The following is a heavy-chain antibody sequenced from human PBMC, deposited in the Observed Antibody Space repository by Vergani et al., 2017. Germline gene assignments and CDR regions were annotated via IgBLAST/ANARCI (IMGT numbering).Heavy chain of an antibody. V-gene: IGHV5-51*01. D-gene: IGHD5-24*01. CDR2: IFPDDSDT. Sequence: EGQLVQSGAEVKKPGESLKISCKGFGYRFSSSWIGWVRQMPGKGLEWMGIIFPDDSDTRYSPSFQGQVTISADKSITTVYLQWSSLKASDTAMYYCARRRTLQREFDIWGQGTLVTVSS. J-gene: IGHJ4*02. CDR1: GYRFSSSW. CDR3: ARRRTLQREFDI.